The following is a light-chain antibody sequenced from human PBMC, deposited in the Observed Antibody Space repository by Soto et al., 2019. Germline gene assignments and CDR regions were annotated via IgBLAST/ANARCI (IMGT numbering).Light chain of an antibody. J-gene: IGLJ2*01. CDR1: KLGDKY. CDR3: QAWDSSTVV. Sequence: SYELTQPPSVSVSPGQTASITCSGDKLGDKYACWYQQKPGQSPVLVIYQNNKRPSGIPERFSGSNFGNTATLTISGTQAIDVADYYCQAWDSSTVVFGGGTKLTVL. CDR2: QNN. V-gene: IGLV3-1*01.